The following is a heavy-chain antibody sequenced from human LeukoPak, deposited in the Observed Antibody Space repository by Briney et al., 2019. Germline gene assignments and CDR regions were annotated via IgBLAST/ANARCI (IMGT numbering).Heavy chain of an antibody. D-gene: IGHD2-2*01. CDR2: ILYDGGNT. V-gene: IGHV3-30*02. CDR1: GFTFNSYG. Sequence: PGGSLRLSCAASGFTFNSYGMHWVRQAPGKGLEWVAFILYDGGNTYYADSVKGRFTVSRDNSNNTLYLQMHGLRAEDTAVYYCANPRGKSCSTTSCSVMDVWGKGTTVIVSS. J-gene: IGHJ6*03. CDR3: ANPRGKSCSTTSCSVMDV.